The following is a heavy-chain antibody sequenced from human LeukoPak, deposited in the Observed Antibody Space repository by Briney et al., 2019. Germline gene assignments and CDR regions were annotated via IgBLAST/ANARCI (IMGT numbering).Heavy chain of an antibody. CDR1: GGTFSSYA. D-gene: IGHD3-22*01. CDR3: ARAYYYDSSGYLSRDDAFDI. J-gene: IGHJ3*02. CDR2: IIPIFGTA. Sequence: GASVKVSCKASGGTFSSYAISWVRQAPGQGLEWMGGIIPIFGTANYAQKFQGRVTITTDESTSTAYMELSSLRSEDTAVYYCARAYYYDSSGYLSRDDAFDIWGQGTMVTVSS. V-gene: IGHV1-69*05.